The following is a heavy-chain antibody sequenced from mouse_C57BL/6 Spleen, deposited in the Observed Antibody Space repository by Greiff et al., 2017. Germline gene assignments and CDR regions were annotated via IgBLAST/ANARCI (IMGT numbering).Heavy chain of an antibody. CDR2: IWSGGST. Sequence: QVQLQQSGPGLVQPSQSLSITCTVSGFSLTSYGVHWVRQSPGKGLEWLGVIWSGGSTDYNAAFISRLSISKDNSKSKVFFKMNSLQADDTAIYYCASPMVTTGAFDYWGQGTTLTVSS. CDR3: ASPMVTTGAFDY. J-gene: IGHJ2*01. V-gene: IGHV2-2*01. CDR1: GFSLTSYG. D-gene: IGHD2-2*01.